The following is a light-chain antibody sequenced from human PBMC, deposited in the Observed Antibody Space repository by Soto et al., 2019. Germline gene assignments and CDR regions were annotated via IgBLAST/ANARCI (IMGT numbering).Light chain of an antibody. J-gene: IGLJ1*01. CDR1: SSDVGGYNY. Sequence: QSVLTQPASVSGSPGQSITISCTGTSSDVGGYNYVSWYQHHPGKAPKLIIYDVTNRPSGVSNPFSGSKSGNTASLTISGLQPEDEVFYYCSSYTTSNTPQQVSVTGTKLPVL. CDR2: DVT. V-gene: IGLV2-14*03. CDR3: SSYTTSNTPQQV.